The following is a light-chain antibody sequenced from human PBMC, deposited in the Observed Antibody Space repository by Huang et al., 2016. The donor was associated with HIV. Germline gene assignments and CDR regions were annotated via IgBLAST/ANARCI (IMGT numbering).Light chain of an antibody. Sequence: EIVMTQSPATLSVSPGDRATLSCRARQNINSDLAWYQQKPGQAPRLLIYGSSTRATDIPARFSGSGSGTDFTLTISSLQSEDFAVYYCQHYTKWPFTFGGGTKVEI. CDR1: QNINSD. J-gene: IGKJ4*01. CDR2: GSS. V-gene: IGKV3-15*01. CDR3: QHYTKWPFT.